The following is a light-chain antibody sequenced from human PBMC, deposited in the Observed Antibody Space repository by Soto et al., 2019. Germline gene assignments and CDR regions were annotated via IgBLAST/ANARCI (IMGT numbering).Light chain of an antibody. J-gene: IGKJ1*01. CDR2: GAS. V-gene: IGKV3-20*01. Sequence: EVLLTQSPATLSLSPGARATLSCRASQSVSNNYLAWYQQKPGQAPRLLIYGASNRATGIPDRFSGSGSGTDFTLTISRLEPEDFAVYYCQQYGSSGTFGQGTKVDIK. CDR3: QQYGSSGT. CDR1: QSVSNNY.